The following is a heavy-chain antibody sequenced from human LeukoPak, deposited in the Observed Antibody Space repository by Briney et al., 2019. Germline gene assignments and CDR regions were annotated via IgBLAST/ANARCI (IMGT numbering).Heavy chain of an antibody. CDR2: ISYDGSNK. CDR3: AKSLYYDFWSGYSH. Sequence: GGSLRLSCAASGFTFSSYGMHWVRQAPGKGLEWVAVISYDGSNKYYADSVKGRFTISRDNSKNTLYLQMNSLGAEDTAVYYCAKSLYYDFWSGYSHWGQGTLVTVSS. V-gene: IGHV3-30*18. D-gene: IGHD3-3*01. CDR1: GFTFSSYG. J-gene: IGHJ4*02.